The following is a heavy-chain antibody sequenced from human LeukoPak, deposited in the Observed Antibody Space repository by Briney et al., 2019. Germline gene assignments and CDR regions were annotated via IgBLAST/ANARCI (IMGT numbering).Heavy chain of an antibody. D-gene: IGHD3-10*02. CDR1: EFTFRTYS. CDR3: AELGITMIGGV. J-gene: IGHJ6*04. Sequence: PGGSLRLSCAASEFTFRTYSMNWVRQAPGKGLEWVSYIDTTSSTIYYADSVKGRFTISRDNAKNSLYLQMNSLRAEDTAVYYCAELGITMIGGVWGKGTTVTISS. CDR2: IDTTSSTI. V-gene: IGHV3-48*04.